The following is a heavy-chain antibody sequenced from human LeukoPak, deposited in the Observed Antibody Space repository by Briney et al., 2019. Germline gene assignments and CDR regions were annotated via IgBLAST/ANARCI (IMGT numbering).Heavy chain of an antibody. CDR2: IYYSGST. V-gene: IGHV4-39*07. D-gene: IGHD4-17*01. CDR3: ARGLTVTTWGAYYYFDY. J-gene: IGHJ4*02. Sequence: PSETLSLTCTVSGGSISSSSYYWGWIRQPPGKGLEWIGSIYYSGSTYYNPSLKSRVTISVDTSKNQFSLKLSSVTAADTAVYYCARGLTVTTWGAYYYFDYWGQGTLVTVSS. CDR1: GGSISSSSYY.